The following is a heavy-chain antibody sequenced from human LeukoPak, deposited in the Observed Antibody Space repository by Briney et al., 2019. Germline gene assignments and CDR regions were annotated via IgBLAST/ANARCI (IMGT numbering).Heavy chain of an antibody. J-gene: IGHJ4*02. Sequence: PSETLSLTCTVSGGSISSGGYYWSWIRQPPGKDLEWIGYIYHSGGTYYNPSLKSRVTISVDRSKNQFSLKLSSVTAADTAVYYCARDVGDIVVVVAATYDYWGQGTLVTVSS. V-gene: IGHV4-30-2*01. CDR3: ARDVGDIVVVVAATYDY. CDR1: GGSISSGGYY. CDR2: IYHSGGT. D-gene: IGHD2-15*01.